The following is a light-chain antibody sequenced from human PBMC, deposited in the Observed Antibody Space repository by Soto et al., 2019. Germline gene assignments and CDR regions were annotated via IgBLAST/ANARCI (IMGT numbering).Light chain of an antibody. Sequence: QSVLTQPASVSGSPGQSITISCTGTSSDVGAYNFVSWHQQHPGKAPKLMIYNVYDRPSGISYRFSGSKSGNTASLTISGLQAEDEADYYCSSYAGSTYVFGTGTKVTVL. CDR3: SSYAGSTYV. CDR1: SSDVGAYNF. V-gene: IGLV2-14*03. CDR2: NVY. J-gene: IGLJ1*01.